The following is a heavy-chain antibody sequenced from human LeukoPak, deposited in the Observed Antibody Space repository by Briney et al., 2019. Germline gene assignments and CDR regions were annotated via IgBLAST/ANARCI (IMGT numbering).Heavy chain of an antibody. Sequence: SETLSLTCTVSGGSISSIIYYWGRIRQPPGKGLEWIGSIYFSGKTYYNPSLKSRITVSVDTSQNQFSLKLSSVTAADTAVYYCARHENARSSSGLEYWGQGTLVTVSS. D-gene: IGHD6-25*01. V-gene: IGHV4-39*01. CDR3: ARHENARSSSGLEY. CDR2: IYFSGKT. J-gene: IGHJ4*02. CDR1: GGSISSIIYY.